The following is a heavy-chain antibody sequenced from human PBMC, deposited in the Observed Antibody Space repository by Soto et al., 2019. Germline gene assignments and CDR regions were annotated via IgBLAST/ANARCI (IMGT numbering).Heavy chain of an antibody. D-gene: IGHD2-21*01. CDR3: TICSWSGEVFDI. CDR1: GGTFSTYS. V-gene: IGHV1-69*02. J-gene: IGHJ3*02. CDR2: IIPILGIA. Sequence: QVQLVQSGAEVKKPGSSVKVSCKDSGGTFSTYSMFWVRQAPGQGLEWMGRIIPILGIAYYAQKFQGRVTITADKSTSTAYMELRSLRSEDTALYYCTICSWSGEVFDIWGQWTMVTVSS.